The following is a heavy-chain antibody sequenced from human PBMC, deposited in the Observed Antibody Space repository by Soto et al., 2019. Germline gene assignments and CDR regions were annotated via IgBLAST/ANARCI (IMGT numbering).Heavy chain of an antibody. Sequence: GALGLSGAVSGVTFSNAWMSWVRQAPGQGLEWVERTKSKTDGASTAYAEPVKGIFTISRDHSNNTMYLQMNSLKTEDTAVYYCTKPMDWFDPWGQATLGTVSS. CDR1: GVTFSNAW. V-gene: IGHV3-15*01. J-gene: IGHJ5*02. D-gene: IGHD3-10*01. CDR3: TKPMDWFDP. CDR2: TKSKTDGAST.